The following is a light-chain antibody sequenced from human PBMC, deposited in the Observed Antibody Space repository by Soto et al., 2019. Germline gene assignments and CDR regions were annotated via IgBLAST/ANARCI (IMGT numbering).Light chain of an antibody. J-gene: IGKJ4*01. CDR3: QKYEIAPLT. V-gene: IGKV1-27*01. CDR2: DAS. CDR1: QDIRNY. Sequence: DIQMTQSPSSLSASVGDRVTITCRASQDIRNYLAWYQQKPGKVPTLLIYDASTLQSGVPSRFSGSGSGTDFTLTISSLQPEDVATYYCQKYEIAPLTFGGGTRVEIK.